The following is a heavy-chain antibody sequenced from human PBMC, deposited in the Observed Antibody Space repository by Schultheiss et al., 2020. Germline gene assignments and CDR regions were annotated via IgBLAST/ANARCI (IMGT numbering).Heavy chain of an antibody. J-gene: IGHJ6*02. D-gene: IGHD1-7*01. V-gene: IGHV3-30*18. CDR1: GFTFSSYG. Sequence: GGSLRLSCAASGFTFSSYGMHWVRQAPGKGLEWVAVISYDGSNKYYADSVKGRFTISRDNSKNTLYLQMNSLRAEDTAVYYCGKDKLELLNYYYYGMDVWGQGTTVTVSS. CDR3: GKDKLELLNYYYYGMDV. CDR2: ISYDGSNK.